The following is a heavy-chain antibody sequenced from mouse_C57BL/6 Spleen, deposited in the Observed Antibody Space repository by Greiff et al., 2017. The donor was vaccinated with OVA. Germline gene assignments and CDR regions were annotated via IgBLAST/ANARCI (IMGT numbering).Heavy chain of an antibody. CDR3: ARGGKDAMDY. Sequence: QVQLQQSGAELARPGASVKLSCKASGYTFTSYGISWVKQSTGQGLEWIGEIYPRSGNTYYNEKFKGKATLTADKSSSTAYMELRSLTSEDSAVYFCARGGKDAMDYWGQGTSVTVSS. J-gene: IGHJ4*01. D-gene: IGHD1-1*01. CDR1: GYTFTSYG. CDR2: IYPRSGNT. V-gene: IGHV1-81*01.